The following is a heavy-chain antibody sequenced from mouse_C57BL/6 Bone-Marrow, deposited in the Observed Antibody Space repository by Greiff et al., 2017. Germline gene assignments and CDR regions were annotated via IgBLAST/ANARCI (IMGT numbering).Heavy chain of an antibody. CDR3: ARLADYDSWFAY. CDR2: INPSNGGT. Sequence: QVHVKQPGTELVKPGASVKLSCKASGYTFTSYWMHWVKQRPGQGLEWIGNINPSNGGTNYNEKFKSKATLTVDKSSSTAYMQLSSLTSEDSAVYYCARLADYDSWFAYWGQGTLVTVSA. J-gene: IGHJ3*01. D-gene: IGHD2-4*01. V-gene: IGHV1-53*01. CDR1: GYTFTSYW.